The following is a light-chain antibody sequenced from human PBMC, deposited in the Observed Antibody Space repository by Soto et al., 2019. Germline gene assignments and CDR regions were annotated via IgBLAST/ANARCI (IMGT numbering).Light chain of an antibody. CDR2: EVS. J-gene: IGLJ1*01. Sequence: QSALTQPASVSGSPGQSITISCTGTSSDVGGYNYVSWYQHHPGKAPKLMIYEVSNRASGVSNRFSGSKSGNTASLTISGLQAEHEADYYCSSYTSSSTPYVFGTGTKLTVL. CDR1: SSDVGGYNY. V-gene: IGLV2-14*01. CDR3: SSYTSSSTPYV.